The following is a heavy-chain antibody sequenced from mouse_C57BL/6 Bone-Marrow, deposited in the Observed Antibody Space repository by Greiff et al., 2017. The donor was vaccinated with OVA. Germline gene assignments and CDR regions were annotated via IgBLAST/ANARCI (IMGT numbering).Heavy chain of an antibody. CDR2: ISSGGSYT. D-gene: IGHD2-5*01. CDR1: GFTFSSYG. J-gene: IGHJ4*01. CDR3: ARRGYSNCAMDY. Sequence: EVQVVESGGDLVKPGGSLKLSCAASGFTFSSYGMSWVRQTPDKRLEWVATISSGGSYTYYPDSVKGRFTISRDNAKNTLYLQMRSLKSEDTAMYYCARRGYSNCAMDYWGQGTSVTVSS. V-gene: IGHV5-6*01.